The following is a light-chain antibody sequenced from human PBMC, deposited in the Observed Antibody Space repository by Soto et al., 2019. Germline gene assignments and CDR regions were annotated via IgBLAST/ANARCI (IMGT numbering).Light chain of an antibody. CDR3: QQYGSSPWT. CDR2: GAS. J-gene: IGKJ1*01. Sequence: ETVLTQSPGTLFLSPGEIATLSCRASQTIRSNYLAWYRQTPGQAPRLLIYGASNRATGIADRFSGSGSGTDITLIISRLEPEDFALYYCQQYGSSPWTFGQGTKVEIK. CDR1: QTIRSNY. V-gene: IGKV3-20*01.